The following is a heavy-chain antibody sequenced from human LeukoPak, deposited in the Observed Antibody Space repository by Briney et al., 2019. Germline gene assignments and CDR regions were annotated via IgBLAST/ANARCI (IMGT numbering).Heavy chain of an antibody. J-gene: IGHJ1*01. Sequence: GGSLRLSCAASGFTFSSYWVSWVRQAPGKGLEWVANIKQDGSEKYYVDSVKGRFTISRDNAKNSLYLQMNSLRAEDTAVYYCARAVGSGWYPEYFQHWGQGTLVTVSS. CDR2: IKQDGSEK. D-gene: IGHD6-19*01. CDR3: ARAVGSGWYPEYFQH. V-gene: IGHV3-7*01. CDR1: GFTFSSYW.